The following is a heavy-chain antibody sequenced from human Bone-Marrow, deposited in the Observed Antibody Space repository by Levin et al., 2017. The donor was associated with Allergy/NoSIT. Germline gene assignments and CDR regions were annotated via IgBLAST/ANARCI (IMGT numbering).Heavy chain of an antibody. D-gene: IGHD6-13*01. CDR3: ARDPVAAAGTGGGSDGMDV. J-gene: IGHJ6*02. CDR2: IKQDGSEK. Sequence: GESLKISCAASGFTFSYYWMTWVRQAPGKGLEWVANIKQDGSEKYYVDSVKGRFTISRDNAKKSLYLHMNSLRVEDTAVYYCARDPVAAAGTGGGSDGMDVWGQGTAVTVSS. CDR1: GFTFSYYW. V-gene: IGHV3-7*01.